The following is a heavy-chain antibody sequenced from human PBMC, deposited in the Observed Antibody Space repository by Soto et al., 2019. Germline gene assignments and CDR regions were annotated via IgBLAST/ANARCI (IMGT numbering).Heavy chain of an antibody. D-gene: IGHD2-15*01. CDR3: ARDIVVVVAATGEAGYFDY. J-gene: IGHJ4*02. Sequence: ASVKVSCKASGYTFTSYGISWVRQAPGQGLEGMGWISADNGNTNYAQKLQGRVTMTTDTSTSTAYMELRSLRSDDTAVYYCARDIVVVVAATGEAGYFDYWGQGTLVPVS. V-gene: IGHV1-18*01. CDR2: ISADNGNT. CDR1: GYTFTSYG.